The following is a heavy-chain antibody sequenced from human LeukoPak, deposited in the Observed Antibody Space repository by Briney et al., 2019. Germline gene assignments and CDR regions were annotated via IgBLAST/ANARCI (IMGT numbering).Heavy chain of an antibody. CDR2: INPNSGGT. V-gene: IGHV1-2*02. J-gene: IGHJ3*02. D-gene: IGHD2/OR15-2a*01. CDR3: ARDVIPPDDAFDI. Sequence: ASVKVSCKASGYTFTGYYMHWVRQAPGQGLEWMGWINPNSGGTNYAQKFQGRVTMTRDTSISTAYMELTRLRSDDTAVYYCARDVIPPDDAFDIWGQGTMVTVSS. CDR1: GYTFTGYY.